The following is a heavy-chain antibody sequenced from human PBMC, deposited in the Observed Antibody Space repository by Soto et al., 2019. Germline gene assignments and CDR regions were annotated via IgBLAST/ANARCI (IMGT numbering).Heavy chain of an antibody. J-gene: IGHJ4*02. CDR3: ARDTGYTFGSLNY. Sequence: HVELVQSGADVKKPGASVTISCKASGYTFTDYALHWVRQAPGQRLEWMGWMNAGVGNTLYSQKFQGRITMTRDTSASTAYMELNSLKSEDTAIYYCARDTGYTFGSLNYWGPGTLVTVSS. D-gene: IGHD5-18*01. V-gene: IGHV1-3*01. CDR1: GYTFTDYA. CDR2: MNAGVGNT.